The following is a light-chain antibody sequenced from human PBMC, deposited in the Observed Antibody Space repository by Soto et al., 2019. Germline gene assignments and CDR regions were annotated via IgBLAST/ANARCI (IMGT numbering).Light chain of an antibody. CDR3: QHYVTSLTT. CDR1: QSLLHSNGYNY. CDR2: SAS. V-gene: IGKV2-28*01. J-gene: IGKJ1*01. Sequence: DIVMTQSPLSLPVTPGEPASISCRSIQSLLHSNGYNYLDWYLQKPGQSPQLLIFSASIRATGIPDRFIGSGSGTDFTLTISRLEPEDFAVYYCQHYVTSLTTFGQGTKVDIK.